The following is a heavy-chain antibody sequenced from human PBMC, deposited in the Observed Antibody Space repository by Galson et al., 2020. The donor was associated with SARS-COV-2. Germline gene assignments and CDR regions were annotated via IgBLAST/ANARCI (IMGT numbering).Heavy chain of an antibody. CDR1: GYTFTSYD. J-gene: IGHJ4*02. D-gene: IGHD5-18*01. Sequence: ASVKVSCKASGYTFTSYDINWVRQATGQGLEWMGWMNPNSGNTGYAQKYQGRVTMTRNTSISTAYMELSSLRSEDTAVYYCARGGVLYSYGPQYYFDYWGQGTLVTVSS. CDR3: ARGGVLYSYGPQYYFDY. CDR2: MNPNSGNT. V-gene: IGHV1-8*01.